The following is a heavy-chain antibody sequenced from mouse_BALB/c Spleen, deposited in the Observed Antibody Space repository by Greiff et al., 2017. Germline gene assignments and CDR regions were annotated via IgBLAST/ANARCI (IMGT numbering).Heavy chain of an antibody. Sequence: EVKLMESGGGLVKPGGSLKLSCAASGFTFSSYAMSWVRQTPEKRLEWVATISSGGSYTYYPDSVKGRFTISRDNAKNTLYLQMSSLRSEDTAMYYCARYDYYPFDYWGQGTTLTVSS. CDR3: ARYDYYPFDY. D-gene: IGHD1-1*01. J-gene: IGHJ2*01. CDR2: ISSGGSYT. CDR1: GFTFSSYA. V-gene: IGHV5-9-3*01.